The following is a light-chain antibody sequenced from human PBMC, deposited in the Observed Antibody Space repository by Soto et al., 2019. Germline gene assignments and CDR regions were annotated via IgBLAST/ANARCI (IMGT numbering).Light chain of an antibody. J-gene: IGKJ4*01. Sequence: TQSPTTLSASVGARVTITCRASQSINTLLAWYQQKPGKAPKFLIYDVSTLESGVPSRFSGSGSGTEFTLTISSLQPEDFATYYCQQYDSYSLPFGGGGKV. CDR1: QSINTL. V-gene: IGKV1-5*01. CDR3: QQYDSYSLP. CDR2: DVS.